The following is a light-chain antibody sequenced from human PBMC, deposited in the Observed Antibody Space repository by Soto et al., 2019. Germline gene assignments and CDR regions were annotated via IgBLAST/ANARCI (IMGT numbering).Light chain of an antibody. CDR2: EVI. CDR3: SSYSGSDNFVV. V-gene: IGLV2-8*01. CDR1: SSDVGGYNF. Sequence: QSVLTQPPSASVSPGQSVTISCAGTSSDVGGYNFVSWYQQHPGKVPKLMIYEVITRPSGVPDRFSGSKSSNTASLTVSGLRAEDEADYYCSSYSGSDNFVVFGGGTQLTVL. J-gene: IGLJ2*01.